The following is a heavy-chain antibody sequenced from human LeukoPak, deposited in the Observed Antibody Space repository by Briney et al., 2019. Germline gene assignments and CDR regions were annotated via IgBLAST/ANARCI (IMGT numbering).Heavy chain of an antibody. D-gene: IGHD3-10*01. J-gene: IGHJ4*02. CDR1: GGSISSYY. Sequence: SETLSLTCTVSGGSISSYYWSWIRQPAGKRLEWIGRIYTSGSTNYNPSLKSRVTISVDTSKNQFSLKLSSVTAADTAVYYCANSYGSGSYFPTFFDYWGQGTLVTVSS. CDR3: ANSYGSGSYFPTFFDY. V-gene: IGHV4-4*07. CDR2: IYTSGST.